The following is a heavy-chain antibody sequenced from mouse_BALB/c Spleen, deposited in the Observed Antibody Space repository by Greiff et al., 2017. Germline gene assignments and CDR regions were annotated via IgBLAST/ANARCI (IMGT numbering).Heavy chain of an antibody. CDR2: ISSGSSTI. Sequence: EVKLVESGGGLVQPGGSRKLSCAASGFTFSSFGMHWVRQAPEKGLEWVAYISSGSSTIYYADTVKGRFTISSDNPKNTLFLQMTSLRSEDTAMYYCARRELGRYYAMDYWGQGNSVTVSS. CDR3: ARRELGRYYAMDY. V-gene: IGHV5-17*02. CDR1: GFTFSSFG. D-gene: IGHD4-1*01. J-gene: IGHJ4*01.